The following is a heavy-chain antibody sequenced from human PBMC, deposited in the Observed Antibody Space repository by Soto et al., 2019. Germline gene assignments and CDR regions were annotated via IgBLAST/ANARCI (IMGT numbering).Heavy chain of an antibody. CDR1: GFTFTSNS. Sequence: EVQLVESGGGLVQPGGSLRLSCAASGFTFTSNSMNWVRQAPGKGLEWISYITSSSSTIYYADSVKGRFTISRDNAKNSLYPQMNRLRDDDTAVYYCARGRVGTAYFDYWGQGALVTVSS. CDR2: ITSSSSTI. CDR3: ARGRVGTAYFDY. J-gene: IGHJ4*02. V-gene: IGHV3-48*02. D-gene: IGHD2-21*02.